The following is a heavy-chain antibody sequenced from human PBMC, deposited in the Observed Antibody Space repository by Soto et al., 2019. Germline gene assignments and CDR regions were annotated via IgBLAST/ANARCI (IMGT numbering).Heavy chain of an antibody. Sequence: EVQLVESGGGLVQPGGSLRLSCAASGFTFSSYEMNWVRQAPGKGLEWVSYISSSGSTIYYADSVKGRFTISRDNAKNSLYLQMNSLRAEDTAVYYCARVYDFWSGMDVWGQGTTVTVSS. CDR2: ISSSGSTI. V-gene: IGHV3-48*03. J-gene: IGHJ6*02. CDR3: ARVYDFWSGMDV. D-gene: IGHD3-3*01. CDR1: GFTFSSYE.